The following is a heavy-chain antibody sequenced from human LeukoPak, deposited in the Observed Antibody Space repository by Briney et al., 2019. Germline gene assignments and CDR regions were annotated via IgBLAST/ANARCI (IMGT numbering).Heavy chain of an antibody. CDR2: IKQDGSEK. D-gene: IGHD3-22*01. Sequence: GGSLRLSCAASGFTFSSYAMSWVRQAPGKGLEWVANIKQDGSEKYYVDSMKGRFTISRDNAKNSLYLQMNSLRAEDTAAYYCARGKYYYDSTGYYPGGDYWGQGTLVTVSS. CDR1: GFTFSSYA. V-gene: IGHV3-7*01. CDR3: ARGKYYYDSTGYYPGGDY. J-gene: IGHJ4*02.